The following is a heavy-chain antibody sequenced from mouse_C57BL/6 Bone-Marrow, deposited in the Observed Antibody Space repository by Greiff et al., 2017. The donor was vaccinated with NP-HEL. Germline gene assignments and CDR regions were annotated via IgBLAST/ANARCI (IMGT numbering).Heavy chain of an antibody. Sequence: EVKLMESGGGLVQPGGSLKLSCAASGFTFSDYYMYWVRQTPEKRLEWVAYISNGGGSTYYPDTVKGRFTISRDNAKNTLYLQMSRLKSEDTAMYYCARASWYFDVWGTGTTVTVSS. CDR2: ISNGGGST. V-gene: IGHV5-12*01. D-gene: IGHD6-1*01. CDR1: GFTFSDYY. CDR3: ARASWYFDV. J-gene: IGHJ1*03.